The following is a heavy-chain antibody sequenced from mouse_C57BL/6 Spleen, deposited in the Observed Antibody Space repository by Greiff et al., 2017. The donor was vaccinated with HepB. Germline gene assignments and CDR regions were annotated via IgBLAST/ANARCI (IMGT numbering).Heavy chain of an antibody. V-gene: IGHV3-6*01. CDR3: AGGTAQAGFAY. CDR2: ISYDGSN. Sequence: EVKLQESGPGLVKPSQSLSLTCSVTGYSITSGYYWNWIRQFPGNKLEWMGYISYDGSNNYNPSLKNRISITRDTSKNQFFLKLNSVTTEDTATYYCAGGTAQAGFAYWGQGTLVTVSA. D-gene: IGHD3-2*02. CDR1: GYSITSGYY. J-gene: IGHJ3*01.